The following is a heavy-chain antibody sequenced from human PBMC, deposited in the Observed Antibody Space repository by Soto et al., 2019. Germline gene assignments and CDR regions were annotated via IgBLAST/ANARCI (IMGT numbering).Heavy chain of an antibody. V-gene: IGHV4-39*01. D-gene: IGHD2-15*01. J-gene: IGHJ5*02. CDR2: IYNSGST. CDR1: GGSSSGSSNY. CDR3: ARHPYCSGGSCYYRPAWFDP. Sequence: SETLSLTCSVSGGSSSGSSNYWGWIRQPPGKGLEWIGSIYNSGSTYYNPSLRSRVTISVDTSKNQFSLKLNSVTAADTAVYYCARHPYCSGGSCYYRPAWFDPWGQGTLVTVSS.